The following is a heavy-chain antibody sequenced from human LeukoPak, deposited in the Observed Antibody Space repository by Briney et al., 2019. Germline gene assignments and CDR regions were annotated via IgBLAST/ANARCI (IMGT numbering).Heavy chain of an antibody. CDR2: IYYSVST. D-gene: IGHD3-10*01. Sequence: SETLSLTCTVSGGSISSYYWSWIRQSPGQGLEWIGYIYYSVSTNYHPSLKSRVTISVYTSKNQFSLKLSSVTAADTAVYYCARGVRGDYGYYFDYWGQGTLVTVSS. V-gene: IGHV4-59*01. CDR3: ARGVRGDYGYYFDY. CDR1: GGSISSYY. J-gene: IGHJ4*02.